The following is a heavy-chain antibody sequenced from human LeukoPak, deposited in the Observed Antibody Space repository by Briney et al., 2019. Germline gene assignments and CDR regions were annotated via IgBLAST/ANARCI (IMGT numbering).Heavy chain of an antibody. D-gene: IGHD5-18*01. J-gene: IGHJ4*02. CDR3: ASQHIQLWAQGYYFDY. CDR2: ITSSGSTI. Sequence: GGSLRLSCAASGFTFSDYYMSWIRQAPGKGLEWVSYITSSGSTIYYADSVKGRFTISRDNAKNSLYLQMNSLRAEDTAVYYCASQHIQLWAQGYYFDYWGQGTLVTVSS. V-gene: IGHV3-11*01. CDR1: GFTFSDYY.